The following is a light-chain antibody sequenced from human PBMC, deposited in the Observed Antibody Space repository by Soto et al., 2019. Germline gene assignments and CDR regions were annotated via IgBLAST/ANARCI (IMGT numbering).Light chain of an antibody. CDR3: AAWDDSLSGPV. CDR1: SSNIGRNT. Sequence: QSVLTQPPSASGTPGQRVTISCSGSSSNIGRNTVNWYQQFPGTAPKLLIYGNNQRPSGVPDRFYGSKSGTSASLAICGLQSEDEADYYCAAWDDSLSGPVFGGGTQLTVL. J-gene: IGLJ3*02. V-gene: IGLV1-44*01. CDR2: GNN.